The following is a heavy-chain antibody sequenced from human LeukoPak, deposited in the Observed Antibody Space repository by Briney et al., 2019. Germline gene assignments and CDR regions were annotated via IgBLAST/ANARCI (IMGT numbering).Heavy chain of an antibody. D-gene: IGHD1-26*01. CDR2: INGSGGST. V-gene: IGHV3-23*01. CDR1: GFTFSSYA. J-gene: IGHJ4*02. CDR3: ARGTHKWELANRFDY. Sequence: PGGTLRLSCAASGFTFSSYAMNWVRQAPGKGLEWVSGINGSGGSTYYASSVKGRFTISRDNSKNTLYLQMNSLRAEDTAVYYCARGTHKWELANRFDYWGQGTLVTVSS.